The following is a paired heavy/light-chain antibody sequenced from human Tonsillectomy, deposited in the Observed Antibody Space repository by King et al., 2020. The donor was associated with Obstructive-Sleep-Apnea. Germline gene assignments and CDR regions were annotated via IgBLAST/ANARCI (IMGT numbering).Heavy chain of an antibody. Sequence: EVQLVDSGGGLVQPGGSLRLSCAVSAFSFSSSWMTWVRQAPGKGLEWVGNINQDGSTKNYVDSVKGRFTISRDNAKNSLYLQMNSLRAEDTALYYCARDPFFGALDFWDQGTLVTVSS. CDR1: AFSFSSSW. D-gene: IGHD3-10*01. V-gene: IGHV3-7*03. CDR3: ARDPFFGALDF. J-gene: IGHJ4*02. CDR2: INQDGSTK.
Light chain of an antibody. CDR2: TVS. CDR3: MQGAQGPYT. V-gene: IGKV2-30*02. CDR1: QSLVHRNGNTY. Sequence: DVVMTQSPLSLPVTLGQPASISCRSSQSLVHRNGNTYLHWFQQRPGQSPRRLIYTVSKRDSGVPDRFSGSGSGTDFTLKISRVEAEDVGVYYCMQGAQGPYTFGQGTKLEIK. J-gene: IGKJ2*01.